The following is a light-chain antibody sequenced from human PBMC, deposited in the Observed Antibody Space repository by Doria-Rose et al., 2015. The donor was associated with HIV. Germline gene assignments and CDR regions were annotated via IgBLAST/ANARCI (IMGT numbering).Light chain of an antibody. J-gene: IGKJ1*01. CDR1: QSFSSTY. CDR3: HQYGTSWT. V-gene: IGKV3-20*01. Sequence: LTQSPGTLSLSPGERATLSCRASQSFSSTYLAWYQQKPGQAPRLLIYDGSTRATGIPDSFSASGSGTDFTLTINRLEPDDFALYYCHQYGTSWTFGQGTKVEI. CDR2: DGS.